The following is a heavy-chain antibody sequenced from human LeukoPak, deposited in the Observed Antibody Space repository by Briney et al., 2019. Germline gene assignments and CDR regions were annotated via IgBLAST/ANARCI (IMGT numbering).Heavy chain of an antibody. J-gene: IGHJ5*02. CDR2: IYTSGST. V-gene: IGHV4-4*07. CDR3: ARDFADDFWTMYNWFDP. Sequence: SETLPLTCTVSGGSISSYYWSWIRQPAGKGLEWIGRIYTSGSTNYNPSLKSRVTMSVDTSKNQFSLKLSSVTAADTAVYYCARDFADDFWTMYNWFDPWGQGTLVTVSS. D-gene: IGHD3-3*01. CDR1: GGSISSYY.